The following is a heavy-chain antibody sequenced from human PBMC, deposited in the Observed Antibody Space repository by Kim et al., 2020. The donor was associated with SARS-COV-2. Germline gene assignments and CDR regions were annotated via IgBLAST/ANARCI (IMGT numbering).Heavy chain of an antibody. Sequence: SETLSLTCAVYGGSFSGYYWSWIRQPPGKGLEWIGEINHSGSTNYNPSLKSRVTISVDTSKNQFSLKLSSVTAADTAVYYCARGPGEKYQLPGWFDPWGQGTLVTVSS. D-gene: IGHD2-2*01. CDR1: GGSFSGYY. CDR3: ARGPGEKYQLPGWFDP. V-gene: IGHV4-34*01. CDR2: INHSGST. J-gene: IGHJ5*02.